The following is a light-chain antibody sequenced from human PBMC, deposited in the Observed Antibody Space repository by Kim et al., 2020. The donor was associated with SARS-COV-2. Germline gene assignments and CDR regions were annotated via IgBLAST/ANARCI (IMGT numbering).Light chain of an antibody. V-gene: IGKV1-17*01. J-gene: IGKJ1*01. CDR1: HDIRTD. CDR2: SAY. CDR3: LEQNTFPWT. Sequence: DIQMTQSPSSLSASVGDRVTITCRASHDIRTDLSWYQQIPGKAPKRLIYSAYMLQSGVPSRFRGSGSGTEFTLTISSLQPEDFATYYCLEQNTFPWTFSQGTKVDIK.